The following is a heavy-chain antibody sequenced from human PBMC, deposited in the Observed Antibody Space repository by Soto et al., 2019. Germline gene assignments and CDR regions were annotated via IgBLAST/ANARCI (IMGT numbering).Heavy chain of an antibody. V-gene: IGHV1-18*01. CDR2: ISAYNGNT. Sequence: GASVTVSCKASGYTFTSYGISWVRQAPGQGLEWMGWISAYNGNTNYAQKLQGRVTMTTDTSTSTAYMELRSLRSDDTAVYYCARDNLPYNRFPGEFDPWGQGTLVTVSS. D-gene: IGHD1-20*01. CDR3: ARDNLPYNRFPGEFDP. J-gene: IGHJ5*02. CDR1: GYTFTSYG.